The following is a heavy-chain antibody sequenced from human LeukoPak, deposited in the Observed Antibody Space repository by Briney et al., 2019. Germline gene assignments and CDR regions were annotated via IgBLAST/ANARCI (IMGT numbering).Heavy chain of an antibody. CDR2: ISSSSSTI. Sequence: GGSLRLSCAASGFTFSSYSMNWVRQALGTGLEWVSYISSSSSTIYYADSVKGRFTISRDNAKNSLYLQMNSLRAEDTAVYYCARDEITMVRGVPYYYYGMDVWGQGTTVTVSS. V-gene: IGHV3-48*01. J-gene: IGHJ6*02. D-gene: IGHD3-10*01. CDR1: GFTFSSYS. CDR3: ARDEITMVRGVPYYYYGMDV.